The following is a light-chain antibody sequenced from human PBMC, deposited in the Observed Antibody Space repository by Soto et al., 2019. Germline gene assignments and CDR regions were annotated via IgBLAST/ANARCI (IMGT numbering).Light chain of an antibody. CDR3: TSYRGSGIFEV. CDR1: SSDIGVYNY. J-gene: IGLJ2*01. Sequence: QSALTQPASVSGSPGQSITISCTGTSSDIGVYNYVSWYQQHPGKAPKLMIYDVTKRPSGVSNRFSGSKSGNTASLTISGLQTEDEADYYCTSYRGSGIFEVFGGGTKL. V-gene: IGLV2-14*01. CDR2: DVT.